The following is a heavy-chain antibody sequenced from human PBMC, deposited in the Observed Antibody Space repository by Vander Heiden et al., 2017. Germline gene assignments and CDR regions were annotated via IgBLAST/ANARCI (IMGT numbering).Heavy chain of an antibody. CDR2: ISGSGGST. V-gene: IGHV3-23*01. J-gene: IGHJ5*02. CDR3: AKAYCSSTSCNNWFDP. D-gene: IGHD2-2*01. Sequence: EVPLLESGGGLVQPGGSLRLSCAASGFTFSRYAMSWVRQAPGKGLEWVSAISGSGGSTYYADSVKGRFTISRDNSKNTLYLQMNSLRAEDTAVYYCAKAYCSSTSCNNWFDPWGQGTLVTVSS. CDR1: GFTFSRYA.